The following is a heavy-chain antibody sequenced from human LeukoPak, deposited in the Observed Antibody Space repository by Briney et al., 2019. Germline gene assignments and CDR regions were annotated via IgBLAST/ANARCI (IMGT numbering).Heavy chain of an antibody. CDR1: GDIVSSNSAA. V-gene: IGHV6-1*01. Sequence: SQTLSLTCAISGDIVSSNSAAWSWIRQSPSRGLEWLGRTYYRSKWYNDYAVSVKSRITINPDTSKNQFSLQLNSVTPEDTAVYYCAREKEDGDYCFDYWGQGTLVTVSS. J-gene: IGHJ4*02. CDR3: AREKEDGDYCFDY. CDR2: TYYRSKWYN. D-gene: IGHD4-17*01.